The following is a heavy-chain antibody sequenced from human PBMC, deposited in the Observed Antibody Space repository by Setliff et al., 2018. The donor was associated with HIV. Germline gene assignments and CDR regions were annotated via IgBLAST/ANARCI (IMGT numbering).Heavy chain of an antibody. J-gene: IGHJ6*03. V-gene: IGHV1-18*01. Sequence: ASVKVSCKTSGGTFTTYAFSWVRQAPGQGPEWMAWISAKNGNTEYAQNLQGRVTVTIDTSTTTAYMELRSLRSDDTAVYYCARDSSFNMDVWGKGTTVTVSS. CDR3: ARDSSFNMDV. CDR1: GGTFTTYA. CDR2: ISAKNGNT.